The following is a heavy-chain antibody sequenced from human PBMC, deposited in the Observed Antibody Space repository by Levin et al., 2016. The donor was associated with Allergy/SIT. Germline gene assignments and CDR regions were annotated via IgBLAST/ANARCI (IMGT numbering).Heavy chain of an antibody. CDR3: ARCSAHRSDWYFDL. CDR2: ISAFNGVT. CDR1: GYTFETYG. Sequence: ASVKVSCKTSGYTFETYGFSWVRQAPGQGLEWMGWISAFNGVTNYAQKFQDRVTVTTDTSTRTVYMELRRLRSDDTAVYYCARCSAHRSDWYFDLWGRGTLVAVSS. J-gene: IGHJ2*01. V-gene: IGHV1-18*01.